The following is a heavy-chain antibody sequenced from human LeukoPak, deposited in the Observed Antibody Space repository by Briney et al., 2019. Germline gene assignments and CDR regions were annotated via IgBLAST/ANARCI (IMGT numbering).Heavy chain of an antibody. CDR2: IYTSGYT. J-gene: IGHJ4*02. V-gene: IGHV4-4*07. D-gene: IGHD6-19*01. Sequence: SETLSLTCTVSGDSLSSSYWSWVRQPAGKGLEWIGRIYTSGYTNYNPSLKSRVTMSIDTSKNQFSLKLTSVTDADAAVYYCASGIAVAGAFDYWGQGTLVTVSS. CDR3: ASGIAVAGAFDY. CDR1: GDSLSSSY.